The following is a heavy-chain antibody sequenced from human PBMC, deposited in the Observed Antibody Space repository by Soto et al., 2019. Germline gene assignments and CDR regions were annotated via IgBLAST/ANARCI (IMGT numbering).Heavy chain of an antibody. CDR2: ISGSGSYT. CDR3: ASLPQQLVDF. Sequence: QVHLVESGGGLVKPGGSLRLSCAASGFTFSDYYMSWIRQAPGTGLEWVSYISGSGSYTNYADSVKGRFTISRDNAKNSLYLQMNSLRAEETAVYYCASLPQQLVDFWGQGTLVTVSS. V-gene: IGHV3-11*06. J-gene: IGHJ4*02. CDR1: GFTFSDYY. D-gene: IGHD6-13*01.